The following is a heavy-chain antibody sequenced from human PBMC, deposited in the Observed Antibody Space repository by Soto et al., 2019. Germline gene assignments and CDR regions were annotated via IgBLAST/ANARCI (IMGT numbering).Heavy chain of an antibody. J-gene: IGHJ6*02. CDR1: GYSFTSYW. Sequence: PGESLKISCKGSGYSFTSYWIGWVGRMPGKGLEWLGIIYPGDSDTRYSPSFQGQVTISADKSISTAYLQWSSLKASDTAMYYCARLDTAMVYYYYYGMDVWGQGTTVTVSS. V-gene: IGHV5-51*01. CDR3: ARLDTAMVYYYYYGMDV. CDR2: IYPGDSDT. D-gene: IGHD5-18*01.